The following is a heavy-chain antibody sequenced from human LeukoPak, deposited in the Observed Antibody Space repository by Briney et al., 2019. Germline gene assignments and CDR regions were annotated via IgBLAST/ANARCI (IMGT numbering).Heavy chain of an antibody. CDR3: ARGLGGGGSPWRMDV. J-gene: IGHJ6*02. V-gene: IGHV3-21*01. CDR1: GFTFSSYS. D-gene: IGHD2-15*01. CDR2: ISSSSSYI. Sequence: GGSLRLSCAASGFTFSSYSMNWVRQAPGKGLEWVSSISSSSSYIYYADSVEGRFTISRDNAKNSLYLQMNSLRAEDTAVYYCARGLGGGGSPWRMDVWGQGTTVTVSS.